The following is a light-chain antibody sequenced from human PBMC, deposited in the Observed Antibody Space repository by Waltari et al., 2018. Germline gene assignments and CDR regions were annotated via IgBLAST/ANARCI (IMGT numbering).Light chain of an antibody. CDR2: GAS. CDR1: QSVRSSY. V-gene: IGKV3-20*01. Sequence: EIVLTQSPGTLSLSPGERATLSCRASQSVRSSYLAWNQQKPGQAPRLLIHGASRRANGIPDRFSGSGSGTDFTLTITGLEPEDFAVYYCQQYGNSPWTFAQGTKVEIK. CDR3: QQYGNSPWT. J-gene: IGKJ1*01.